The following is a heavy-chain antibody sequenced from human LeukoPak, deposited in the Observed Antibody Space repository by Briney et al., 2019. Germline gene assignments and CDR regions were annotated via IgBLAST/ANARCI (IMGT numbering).Heavy chain of an antibody. CDR1: GYTFTGKF. D-gene: IGHD5-18*01. V-gene: IGHV1-2*02. J-gene: IGHJ4*02. CDR2: IDPNSGGT. CDR3: ARSLNSYGHQFDY. Sequence: GESLKISCKASGYTFTGKFIHWVRQAPGQGLEWMGWIDPNSGGTDYAQKFRGRVTMTRDTSTSTAYMDLSSLISDDTAVYYCARSLNSYGHQFDYWGQGTLVTVSS.